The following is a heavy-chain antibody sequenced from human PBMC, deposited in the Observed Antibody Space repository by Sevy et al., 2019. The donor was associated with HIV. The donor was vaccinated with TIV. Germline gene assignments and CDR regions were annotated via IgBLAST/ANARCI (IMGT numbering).Heavy chain of an antibody. CDR3: ARGPEWELTSFLSH. D-gene: IGHD1-26*01. CDR2: ISSNGDNA. Sequence: GGSLRLSCAASGFTFRTYAFHWVRQTPGRGLEWIGLISSNGDNAFYANSVRGRFTISRDNSMNTLYLQMTSLTPYDTAVYYCARGPEWELTSFLSHWGQGTLVTVSS. J-gene: IGHJ4*02. CDR1: GFTFRTYA. V-gene: IGHV3-30-3*01.